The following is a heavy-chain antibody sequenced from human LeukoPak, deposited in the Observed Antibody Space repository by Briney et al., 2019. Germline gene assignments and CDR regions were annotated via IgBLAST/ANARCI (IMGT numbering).Heavy chain of an antibody. J-gene: IGHJ5*02. V-gene: IGHV4-34*01. D-gene: IGHD3-22*01. CDR2: ITHSGRT. CDR3: ARGPTVDYFEGSGYYYFDP. Sequence: SETLSLTCGVYGGSFSGYWWTWIRMPPGKGLEWIGEITHSGRTNYSPSLKSRVTISIDTSKNQFSLKLNSVTAADTAVYFCARGPTVDYFEGSGYYYFDPWGQGTLVTVSA. CDR1: GGSFSGYW.